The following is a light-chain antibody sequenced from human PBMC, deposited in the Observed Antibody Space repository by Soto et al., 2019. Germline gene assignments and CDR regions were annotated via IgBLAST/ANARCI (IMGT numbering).Light chain of an antibody. CDR2: KAS. Sequence: QMTQSPSTLSGSVGDRVTITCRASQTISSWLAWYQQKPGKAPKLLIYKASTLKSGVPSRFSGSGSGTEFTLTISSLQPDDFATYYCQPYTSYSEAFGQGTMVDI. J-gene: IGKJ1*01. CDR1: QTISSW. CDR3: QPYTSYSEA. V-gene: IGKV1-5*03.